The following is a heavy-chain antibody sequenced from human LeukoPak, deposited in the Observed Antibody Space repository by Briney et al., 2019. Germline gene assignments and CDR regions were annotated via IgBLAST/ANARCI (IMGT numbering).Heavy chain of an antibody. CDR2: ISSSSSYI. V-gene: IGHV3-21*01. J-gene: IGHJ4*02. Sequence: GGSLRLSCAASGXPFSSYSMNWVRQAPGRGLEWVSSISSSSSYIDYADSVKGRFTISRDNAKNSLYLQMNSLRAEDTAVYYCARDGYSSGWYYFDYWGQGTLVTVSS. CDR1: GXPFSSYS. CDR3: ARDGYSSGWYYFDY. D-gene: IGHD6-19*01.